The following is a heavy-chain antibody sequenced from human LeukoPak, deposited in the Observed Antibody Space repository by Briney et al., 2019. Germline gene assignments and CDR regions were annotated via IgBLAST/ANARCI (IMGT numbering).Heavy chain of an antibody. J-gene: IGHJ4*02. V-gene: IGHV3-NL1*01. CDR1: GFTFTSYG. D-gene: IGHD2-15*01. Sequence: GGSLRLSCAASGFTFTSYGMHWVRQAPGKGLEWVSVIYGGGTTYYADSVKGRFTISRDNSKNMLYLQMNSLRVEDTAVYYCARTVVAARTYYCDYWGQGTLVTVSS. CDR3: ARTVVAARTYYCDY. CDR2: IYGGGTT.